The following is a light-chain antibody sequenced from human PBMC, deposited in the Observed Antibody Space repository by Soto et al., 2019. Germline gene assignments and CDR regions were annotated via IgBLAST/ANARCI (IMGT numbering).Light chain of an antibody. J-gene: IGKJ1*01. CDR3: QQYNTYST. CDR1: QSVSNW. Sequence: DIQMTQSPSTLSVSVGDRVTLTCRASQSVSNWLAWYQQKPGKAPKLLIYEASSLESGVPSRFSGSGSGTEFTLTISSLQPDDFAIYYCQQYNTYSTFGQGTKVEI. CDR2: EAS. V-gene: IGKV1-5*03.